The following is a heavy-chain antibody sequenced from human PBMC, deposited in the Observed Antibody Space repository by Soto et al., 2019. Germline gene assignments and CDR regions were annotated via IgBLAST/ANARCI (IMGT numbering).Heavy chain of an antibody. D-gene: IGHD4-17*01. CDR2: IIPIFGTA. J-gene: IGHJ6*02. Sequence: QVQLVKSGAEVKTPGSSVKVSCKASGGTFSSYAISWVRQAPGQGLEWMGGIIPIFGTANYAQKFQGRVPITADESTSTAYMELSSLRSEDTAVYYCARDSGGTTVAFGMDVWGQGTKVTVSS. CDR3: ARDSGGTTVAFGMDV. CDR1: GGTFSSYA. V-gene: IGHV1-69*01.